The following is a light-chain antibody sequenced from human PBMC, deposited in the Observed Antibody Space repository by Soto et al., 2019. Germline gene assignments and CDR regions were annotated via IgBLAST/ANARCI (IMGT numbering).Light chain of an antibody. CDR2: DAS. J-gene: IGKJ2*01. CDR1: QSVNDN. Sequence: EIVMTQSPATLSVSPGERATLSCRASQSVNDNLAWYQQKPGQAPRLLIYDASTRATGVPARFSGSGSGTEFILTISSLQSEDFAVYYCQQSGNTFGQGTKLEI. V-gene: IGKV3-15*01. CDR3: QQSGNT.